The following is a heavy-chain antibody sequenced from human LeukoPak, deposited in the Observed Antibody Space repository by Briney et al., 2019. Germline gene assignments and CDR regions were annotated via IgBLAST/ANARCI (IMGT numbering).Heavy chain of an antibody. CDR3: ARDLHYYGSGSYSASPFDP. D-gene: IGHD3-10*01. J-gene: IGHJ5*02. CDR2: ISPYNGNT. Sequence: ASVKVSCKASGYTFTSFGVNWARQAPGQGLEWMGWISPYNGNTNYAQKFQGRVTMTTDTSTSTAYMELRSLRSDDTAVYFCARDLHYYGSGSYSASPFDPWGQGTLVTVSS. V-gene: IGHV1-18*01. CDR1: GYTFTSFG.